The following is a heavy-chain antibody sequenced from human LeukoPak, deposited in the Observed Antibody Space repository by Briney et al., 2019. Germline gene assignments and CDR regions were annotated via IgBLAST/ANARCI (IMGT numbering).Heavy chain of an antibody. CDR1: GFTFRSYG. Sequence: GGTLRLSCAASGFTFRSYGMSWVRQAPGKGLEWVSGISWNSGSIGYADSVKGRFTISRDNAKNSLYLQMNSLRAEDTALYYCAKDTWVGSSWSDGRGLFDYWGQGTLVTVSS. J-gene: IGHJ4*02. D-gene: IGHD6-13*01. CDR3: AKDTWVGSSWSDGRGLFDY. CDR2: ISWNSGSI. V-gene: IGHV3-9*01.